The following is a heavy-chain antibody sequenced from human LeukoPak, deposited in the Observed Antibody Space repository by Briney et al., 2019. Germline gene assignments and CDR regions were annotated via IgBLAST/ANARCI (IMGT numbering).Heavy chain of an antibody. CDR3: ARDNPWGSYRAHPEPFDY. V-gene: IGHV1-69*04. CDR1: GGTFSSYA. J-gene: IGHJ4*02. D-gene: IGHD3-16*02. CDR2: IIPILGIA. Sequence: GASVKVSCKASGGTFSSYAISWVRQAPGQGLEWMGRIIPILGIANYAQKFQGRVTITADKSTSTAYMELSSLRSEDTAVYYCARDNPWGSYRAHPEPFDYWGQGTLVTVSS.